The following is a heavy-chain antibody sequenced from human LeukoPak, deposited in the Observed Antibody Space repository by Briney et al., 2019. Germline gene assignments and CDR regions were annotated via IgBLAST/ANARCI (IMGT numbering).Heavy chain of an antibody. D-gene: IGHD3-22*01. CDR3: ASGRYYDSSGYYYSLYFDY. CDR2: ISAENGNT. Sequence: ASVKVSCKASGYTFINYGISWVRQAPGQGLEWMGWISAENGNTGYVENLQGRVTMTTDTSTSTAYMELRSLRSDDTAVYYCASGRYYDSSGYYYSLYFDYWGQGTLVTVSS. CDR1: GYTFINYG. J-gene: IGHJ4*02. V-gene: IGHV1-18*01.